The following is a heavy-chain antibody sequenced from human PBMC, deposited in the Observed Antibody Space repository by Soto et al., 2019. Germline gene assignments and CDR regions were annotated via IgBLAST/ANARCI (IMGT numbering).Heavy chain of an antibody. V-gene: IGHV4-4*02. J-gene: IGHJ6*02. Sequence: SETLSLTCAVSAGSISSSNWWSWVRQRPGKGLEWIGEIYHSGSTNYNPSLKSRVTISVDKSKNQFSLKLSSVTAADTAVYYCARGGGTMIVVVPGYYYGMDVWGQGTTVTVSS. CDR3: ARGGGTMIVVVPGYYYGMDV. CDR1: AGSISSSNW. CDR2: IYHSGST. D-gene: IGHD3-22*01.